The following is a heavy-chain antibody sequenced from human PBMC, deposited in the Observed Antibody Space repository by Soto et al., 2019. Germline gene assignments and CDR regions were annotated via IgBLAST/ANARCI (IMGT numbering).Heavy chain of an antibody. CDR2: INHSGST. V-gene: IGHV4-34*01. CDR1: GGSFSGYY. Sequence: QVQLQQWGAGLLKPSETLSLTCAVYGGSFSGYYWSWIRQPPGKGLEWIGEINHSGSTNYNPSLKSRVTISVDTSKNQFSLKLSSVTAADTAVYYCARGRAEYGMDVWGQGTTVTVSS. J-gene: IGHJ6*02. CDR3: ARGRAEYGMDV.